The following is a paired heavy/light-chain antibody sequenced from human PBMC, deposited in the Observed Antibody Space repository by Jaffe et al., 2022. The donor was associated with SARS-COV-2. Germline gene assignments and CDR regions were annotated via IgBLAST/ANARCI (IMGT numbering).Heavy chain of an antibody. D-gene: IGHD6-25*01. J-gene: IGHJ4*02. Sequence: EVQLLESGGRLVQPGGSLRLSCAASGFTFSSYAMSWVRQAPGKGLEWVSTISGSGISGSGGSTYYADSVKGRFSISRDNSKNTLYLQMNSLRTEDTAVYYCAGDGGSARPTDYWGQGTLVTVSS. CDR1: GFTFSSYA. V-gene: IGHV3-23*01. CDR3: AGDGGSARPTDY. CDR2: ISGSGGST.
Light chain of an antibody. Sequence: DIVMTQSPDSLAVSLGERATINCKSSQSVLYSSNNKNYLAWYQQKPGQPPKLLIYWASTRESGVPDRFSGSGSGTDFTLTISSLQAEDVAVYYCQQYYSSHALTFGGGTKVEIK. J-gene: IGKJ4*01. CDR3: QQYYSSHALT. V-gene: IGKV4-1*01. CDR2: WAS. CDR1: QSVLYSSNNKNY.